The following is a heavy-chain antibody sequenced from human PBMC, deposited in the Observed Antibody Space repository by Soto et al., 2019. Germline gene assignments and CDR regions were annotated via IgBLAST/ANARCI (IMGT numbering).Heavy chain of an antibody. CDR3: VKVPRSIIVPSYFDY. CDR2: ISTNGGRT. J-gene: IGHJ4*02. CDR1: GFTFTTYA. D-gene: IGHD3-22*01. V-gene: IGHV3-64D*08. Sequence: GGALRLSCSASGFTFTTYAMYWVRQAPGKGLEYVSSISTNGGRTDYADSVKGRFTISRDNSKNTLYLQMSSLKAEDTAMYYCVKVPRSIIVPSYFDYWGQGTLVTVSS.